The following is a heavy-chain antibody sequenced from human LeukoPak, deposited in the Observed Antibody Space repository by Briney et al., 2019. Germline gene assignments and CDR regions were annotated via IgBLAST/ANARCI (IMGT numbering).Heavy chain of an antibody. CDR3: TRILLKWELPGSDAFDI. Sequence: GGSLRLSCAATGFTLSGHSMNWVRQAPGKGLDWVSSISPTSAYIYYQDSVKGRFTISRDDAKNSLYLEMDSLKTEDTAVYYCTRILLKWELPGSDAFDIWGEGTMVTVSS. J-gene: IGHJ3*02. CDR1: GFTLSGHS. CDR2: ISPTSAYI. V-gene: IGHV3-21*03. D-gene: IGHD1-26*01.